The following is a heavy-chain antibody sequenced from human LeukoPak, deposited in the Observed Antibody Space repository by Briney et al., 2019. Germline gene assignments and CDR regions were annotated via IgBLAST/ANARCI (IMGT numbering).Heavy chain of an antibody. J-gene: IGHJ3*02. V-gene: IGHV3-74*01. CDR1: GFTFSSFW. D-gene: IGHD3-10*01. Sequence: GGSLGLSCAASGFTFSSFWMHWVRQAPGKGLVWVSRINTDGSSTDYADSVKGRFTISRDNAKNTLYLQMNSLRAEDTAVYYCARKGNAFDIWGQGTMVTVSS. CDR3: ARKGNAFDI. CDR2: INTDGSST.